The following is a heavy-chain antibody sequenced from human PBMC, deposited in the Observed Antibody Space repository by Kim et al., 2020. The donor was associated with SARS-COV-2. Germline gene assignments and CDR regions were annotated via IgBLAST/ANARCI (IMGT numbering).Heavy chain of an antibody. J-gene: IGHJ5*02. CDR1: GYTFTSYA. Sequence: ASVKVSCKASGYTFTSYAMHWVRQAPGQRLEWMGWINAGNGNTKYSQKFQGRVTITRDTSASTAYMELSSLRSEDTAVYYCARDRWLLWFGELSTVWFDPWGQGTLVTVSS. CDR3: ARDRWLLWFGELSTVWFDP. D-gene: IGHD3-10*01. CDR2: INAGNGNT. V-gene: IGHV1-3*01.